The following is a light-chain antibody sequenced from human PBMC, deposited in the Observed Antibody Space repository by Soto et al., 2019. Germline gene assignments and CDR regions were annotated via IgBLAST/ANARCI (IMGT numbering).Light chain of an antibody. CDR1: QSVSSN. Sequence: EISMTQFPAILSASPGGGATLSCRASQSVSSNLAWYQQKPGQAPRLLMYGASTRATGIPARFSGSGSGTEFTLTISSLQSEDFAVYYCQQYKNWPRTFGQGTKVDIK. CDR3: QQYKNWPRT. V-gene: IGKV3-15*01. CDR2: GAS. J-gene: IGKJ1*01.